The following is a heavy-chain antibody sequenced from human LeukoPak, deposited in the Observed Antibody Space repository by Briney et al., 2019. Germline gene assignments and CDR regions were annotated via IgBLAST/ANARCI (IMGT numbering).Heavy chain of an antibody. J-gene: IGHJ5*02. CDR3: VRDYGNWFDP. CDR2: IWYDGSKK. CDR1: GFTFSSYG. D-gene: IGHD3-10*01. V-gene: IGHV3-33*08. Sequence: QPGGSLRLSCAASGFTFSSYGMHWVRQAPGKGLEWVGVIWYDGSKKYYADSVKGRFTISRDSSKNTLDLQMNSLRAEDTAVYYCVRDYGNWFDPWGQGTLVTVSS.